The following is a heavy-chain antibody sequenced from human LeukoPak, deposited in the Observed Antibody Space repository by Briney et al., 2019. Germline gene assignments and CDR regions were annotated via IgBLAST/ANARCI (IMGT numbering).Heavy chain of an antibody. CDR3: ARSVVGALYY. D-gene: IGHD1-26*01. CDR1: GYSISSGYY. CDR2: IYHSGST. J-gene: IGHJ4*02. V-gene: IGHV4-38-2*01. Sequence: PSETLSLTCAVSGYSISSGYYWGWIRQPPGKGLEWIGSIYHSGSTYYNPSLKSRVTISVDTSKNQFSLNLNSVTAADTAVYYCARSVVGALYYWGQGTLVTVSS.